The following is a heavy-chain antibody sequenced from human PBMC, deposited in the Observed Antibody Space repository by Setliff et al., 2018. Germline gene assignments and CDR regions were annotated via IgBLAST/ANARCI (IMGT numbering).Heavy chain of an antibody. CDR3: ARGRITIFGVTPPFDP. D-gene: IGHD3-3*01. J-gene: IGHJ5*02. CDR1: GFTFSTYW. V-gene: IGHV3-7*04. CDR2: IKQDGSEE. Sequence: GGSLRLSCAASGFTFSTYWMVWVRQAPGKGLEWVAKIKQDGSEEYYVDSVKGRFTISRDNAKNSLYLQMNSLRAEDTAVYYCARGRITIFGVTPPFDPWGQGTLVTVSS.